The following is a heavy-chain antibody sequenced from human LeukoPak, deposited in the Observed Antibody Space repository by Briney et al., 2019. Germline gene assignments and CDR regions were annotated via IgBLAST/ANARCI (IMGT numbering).Heavy chain of an antibody. CDR1: GGSISSYY. CDR3: ARELEPTDAFDI. J-gene: IGHJ3*02. CDR2: IYTSGST. Sequence: RPSETLSLTCTVSGGSISSYYWSWIRQPAGKGLEWIGRIYTSGSTNYNPSLKSRVTMPVDTSKNQFSLKLSSVTAADTAVYYCARELEPTDAFDIWGQGTMVTASS. V-gene: IGHV4-4*07. D-gene: IGHD1-1*01.